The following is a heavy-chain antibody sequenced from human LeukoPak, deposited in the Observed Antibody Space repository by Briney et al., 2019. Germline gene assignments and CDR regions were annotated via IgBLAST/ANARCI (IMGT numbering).Heavy chain of an antibody. CDR3: AGAYGDYATEPLGY. J-gene: IGHJ4*02. D-gene: IGHD4-17*01. Sequence: SETLSLTCTVSGGSISSYYWSWIRQPPGKGLEWIGYIYYSGSTNYNPSLKSRVTISVDTSKNQFSLKLSSVTAADTAVYYCAGAYGDYATEPLGYWGQGTLVTVSS. V-gene: IGHV4-59*01. CDR2: IYYSGST. CDR1: GGSISSYY.